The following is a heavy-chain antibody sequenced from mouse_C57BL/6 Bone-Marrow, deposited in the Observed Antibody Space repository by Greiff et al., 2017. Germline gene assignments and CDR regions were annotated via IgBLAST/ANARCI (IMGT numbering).Heavy chain of an antibody. J-gene: IGHJ2*01. CDR3: ARGGTVVAFDY. CDR2: LLPGSGST. D-gene: IGHD1-1*01. CDR1: GYTFTGYW. Sequence: QVQLQQSGAELMKPGASVKLSCTATGYTFTGYWIEWVKQRPGHGLEWIGELLPGSGSTNYNEKFKGKATFRADTSSNTAYMQLSSLTTEDSAIYCCARGGTVVAFDYWGQGTTLTVSA. V-gene: IGHV1-9*01.